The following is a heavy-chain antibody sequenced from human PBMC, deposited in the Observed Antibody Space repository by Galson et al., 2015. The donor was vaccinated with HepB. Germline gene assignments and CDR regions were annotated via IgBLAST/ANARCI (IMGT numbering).Heavy chain of an antibody. CDR2: IRSSSNNYAT. CDR1: GFTFSGSA. D-gene: IGHD5-12*01. J-gene: IGHJ4*02. CDR3: ARLGYFSGYSGR. Sequence: SLRLSCAASGFTFSGSAIHWVRQASGKGPEWVGRIRSSSNNYATAYVPSLGGRFTSSRDDSKNMAYLHMRSLKTEDTAVYYCARLGYFSGYSGRWGQGTLVTVSS. V-gene: IGHV3-73*01.